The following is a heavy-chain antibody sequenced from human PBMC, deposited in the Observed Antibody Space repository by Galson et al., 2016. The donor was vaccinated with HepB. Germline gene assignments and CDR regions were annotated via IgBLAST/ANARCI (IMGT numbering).Heavy chain of an antibody. CDR1: GFTFSTSW. D-gene: IGHD6-6*01. J-gene: IGHJ2*01. V-gene: IGHV3-7*01. Sequence: SLRLSCAASGFTFSTSWMSWVRQAPGKGLEWVANIKPDGREKYYADSVKGRFTISRDNAKNSLFLQMNSLRAEDTAVYYCAKDSSSALWGRGSLVTVSS. CDR3: AKDSSSAL. CDR2: IKPDGREK.